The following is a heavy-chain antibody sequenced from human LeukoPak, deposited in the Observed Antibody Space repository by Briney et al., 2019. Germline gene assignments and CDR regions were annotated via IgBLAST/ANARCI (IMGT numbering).Heavy chain of an antibody. CDR3: ARGEYYYDTSY. Sequence: PGGSLRLSCAASGFTFSSYGMHWVRQAPGKGLEWVAVISYDGSNKYYADSVKGRFIISRDNAKNSLDLQMNNLRVEDTAVYYCARGEYYYDTSYWGQGTLVTVSS. D-gene: IGHD3-22*01. V-gene: IGHV3-30*03. CDR1: GFTFSSYG. J-gene: IGHJ4*02. CDR2: ISYDGSNK.